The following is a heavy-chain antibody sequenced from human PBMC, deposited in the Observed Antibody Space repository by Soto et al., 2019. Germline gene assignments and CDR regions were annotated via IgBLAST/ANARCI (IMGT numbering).Heavy chain of an antibody. CDR3: AREGASYEQSSWFNP. CDR1: GYTFTGYY. J-gene: IGHJ5*02. D-gene: IGHD5-18*01. Sequence: ASVKVSCKASGYTFTGYYMHWVRQAPGQGLEWMGWINPNSGGTNYAQKFQGWVTMTRDTSISTAYMELSRLRSDDTAVYYCAREGASYEQSSWFNPWGQGTLVTVSS. CDR2: INPNSGGT. V-gene: IGHV1-2*04.